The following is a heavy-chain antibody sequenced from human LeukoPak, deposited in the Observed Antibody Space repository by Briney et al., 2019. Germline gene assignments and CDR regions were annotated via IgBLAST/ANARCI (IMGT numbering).Heavy chain of an antibody. CDR3: ARSFCTAISCYSFFDY. J-gene: IGHJ4*02. V-gene: IGHV4-59*01. CDR2: VYYSGST. CDR1: GGSISSYY. Sequence: PSETLSLTCTVSGGSISSYYWSWIRQPPGKGLEWIGYVYYSGSTNYNPSLKSRVSISGDTSKNQFSLKLSSVTAADTAVYYCARSFCTAISCYSFFDYWGQGTLVTVSS. D-gene: IGHD2-2*01.